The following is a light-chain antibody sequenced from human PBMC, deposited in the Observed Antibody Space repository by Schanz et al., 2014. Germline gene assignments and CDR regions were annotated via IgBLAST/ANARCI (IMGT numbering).Light chain of an antibody. CDR3: QQRTSWPLT. Sequence: EIVLTQSPGTLSLSPGERATLSCRASQTVNSKFLAWYQQRPGQSPRVLIYGASTRATGVPDRFSGSGSGADFTLTISSLEPEDFAVYYCQQRTSWPLTFGGGTKVEIK. J-gene: IGKJ4*01. CDR1: QTVNSKF. CDR2: GAS. V-gene: IGKV3-11*01.